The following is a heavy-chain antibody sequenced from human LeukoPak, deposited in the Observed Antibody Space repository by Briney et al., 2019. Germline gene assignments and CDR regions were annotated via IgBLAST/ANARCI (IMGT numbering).Heavy chain of an antibody. Sequence: SVKVSCKASGGTFSNYAISWVRQAPGQGLEWMGGIIPIFGTANYAQKFRGRVTITADKSTRTAYMELSSLRSEDTAVYYCARVVVVTAIKMEAYYYYYMDVWGKGTTVTISS. CDR3: ARVVVVTAIKMEAYYYYYMDV. CDR2: IIPIFGTA. V-gene: IGHV1-69*06. D-gene: IGHD2-21*02. J-gene: IGHJ6*03. CDR1: GGTFSNYA.